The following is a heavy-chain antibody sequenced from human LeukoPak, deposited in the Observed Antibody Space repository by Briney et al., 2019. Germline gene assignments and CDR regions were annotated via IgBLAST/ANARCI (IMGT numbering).Heavy chain of an antibody. CDR1: GGSISSGGYY. D-gene: IGHD1-1*01. V-gene: IGHV4-31*03. CDR2: IYYSGST. Sequence: PSETLSLTCTVSGGSISSGGYYWSWIRQHPGKGLEWIGYIYYSGSTDYNPSLKSRFTMSVDTSKNQFSLKLSSVTAADTAVYYCARDGSGGDAFDIWGQGTMVTVSS. CDR3: ARDGSGGDAFDI. J-gene: IGHJ3*02.